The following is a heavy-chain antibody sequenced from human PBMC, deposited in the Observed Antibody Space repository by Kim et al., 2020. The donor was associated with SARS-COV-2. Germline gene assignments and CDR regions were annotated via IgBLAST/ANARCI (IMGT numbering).Heavy chain of an antibody. D-gene: IGHD6-13*01. V-gene: IGHV1-2*02. Sequence: KIQGRVTMTRDTSISTAYMGLSRLRSDDTAVYYCARYKQQLGRNRGLFDYWGQGTLVTVSS. J-gene: IGHJ4*02. CDR3: ARYKQQLGRNRGLFDY.